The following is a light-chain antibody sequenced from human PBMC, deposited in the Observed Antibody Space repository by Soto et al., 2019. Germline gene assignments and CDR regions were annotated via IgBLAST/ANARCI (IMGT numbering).Light chain of an antibody. CDR1: QSVSSSY. J-gene: IGKJ5*01. Sequence: NGLTQSPGTLSLSPGERATLSCKASQSVSSSYVAWYQQKPGQAPRLLIYGASSRAIGIPDRFSGSVSGSDFILTINRLEPEDFAVYYCQQYGSSHTFGQGTRLEIK. CDR2: GAS. CDR3: QQYGSSHT. V-gene: IGKV3-20*01.